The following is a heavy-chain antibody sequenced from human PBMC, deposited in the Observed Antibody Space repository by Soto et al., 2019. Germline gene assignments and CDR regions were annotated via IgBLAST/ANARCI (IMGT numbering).Heavy chain of an antibody. CDR1: GFTFSRHA. CDR2: ISENSGGT. Sequence: EVQLLESGGGLVQPGGSLRLSCAASGFTFSRHAMTWVRQAPGKGLEWVSSISENSGGTYYADSAKGRFTISRDNSKNMLYLQMNSLRAEDTALYYCARKPNGVDSWGQGTLVVVSS. V-gene: IGHV3-23*01. CDR3: ARKPNGVDS. J-gene: IGHJ5*01.